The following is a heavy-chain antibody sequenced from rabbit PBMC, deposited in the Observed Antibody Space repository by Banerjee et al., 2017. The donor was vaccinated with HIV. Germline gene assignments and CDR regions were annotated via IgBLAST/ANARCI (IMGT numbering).Heavy chain of an antibody. CDR3: ARDNRDGGYGAPNL. V-gene: IGHV1S43*01. J-gene: IGHJ4*01. D-gene: IGHD1-1*01. CDR2: IYPAAGAT. Sequence: QEQLVESGGGLVTLGGSLKVTCKASGIDFSSSFRISWVRQAPGKGLEWIGCIYPAAGATDYATWVNGRFTISLDKAQNTVFLQMTSLTAADTATDFCARDNRDGGYGAPNLWGPGTLVTVS. CDR1: GIDFSSSFR.